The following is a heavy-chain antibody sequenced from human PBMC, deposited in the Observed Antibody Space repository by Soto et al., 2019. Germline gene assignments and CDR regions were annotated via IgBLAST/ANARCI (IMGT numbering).Heavy chain of an antibody. CDR2: IVVGSGNT. V-gene: IGHV1-58*01. CDR3: AADRAGDSDAFDL. D-gene: IGHD4-17*01. J-gene: IGHJ3*01. CDR1: GFTFSSSA. Sequence: QMQLVQSGPEVKAPGTSVKVSCKASGFTFSSSAVQWVRQTRGQRLEWIAWIVVGSGNTNRPQKFQGRVTVTRDMSTSTAYMELSSLRSEDTAVYYCAADRAGDSDAFDLWGQGTLVTVSS.